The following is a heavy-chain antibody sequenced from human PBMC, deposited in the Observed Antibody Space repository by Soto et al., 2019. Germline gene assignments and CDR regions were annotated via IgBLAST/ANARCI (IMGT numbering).Heavy chain of an antibody. V-gene: IGHV3-23*01. CDR1: GFTFGTYG. D-gene: IGHD3-3*01. J-gene: IGHJ4*02. CDR3: AKDKERGGYDSDFDS. CDR2: ITGGNT. Sequence: EVHLLESGGGLIQPGGSLRLSCGASGFTFGTYGMGWVRQAPGKGLEWVSTITGGNTYYAASVKGRFTISRDNSKKTPYLQRSSLRAEDTALYYCAKDKERGGYDSDFDSWGQGTLVTVSS.